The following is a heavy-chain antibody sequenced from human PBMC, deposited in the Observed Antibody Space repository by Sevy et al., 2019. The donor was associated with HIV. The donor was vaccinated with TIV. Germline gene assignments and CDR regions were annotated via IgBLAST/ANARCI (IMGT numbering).Heavy chain of an antibody. CDR2: IWHDGSNK. CDR1: GFTFNFHG. D-gene: IGHD4-4*01. CDR3: ARETDDSARWLDP. V-gene: IGHV3-30*02. J-gene: IGHJ5*02. Sequence: VGSLRLSCAASGFTFNFHGMHWVRQAPGKGLERVAFIWHDGSNKYMADSVKGRFTISRDNSKNTLFLQMNSLTVEDTAVYYCARETDDSARWLDPWGQGTLVTVSS.